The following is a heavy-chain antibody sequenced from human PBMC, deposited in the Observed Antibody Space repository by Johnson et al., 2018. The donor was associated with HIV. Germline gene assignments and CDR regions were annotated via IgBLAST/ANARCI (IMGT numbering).Heavy chain of an antibody. V-gene: IGHV3-30*18. D-gene: IGHD6-6*01. CDR2: ISYDGSNK. Sequence: QVQLVESGGGVVQPGRSLRLSCAASGFTFSSYGMHWVRQAPGKGLEWVAVISYDGSNKYYADSVKGRFTIYRDNSKNTLYLQMNSLSADEPAVYYCAKEVELDGAFDIWGQGTMVTVSS. CDR3: AKEVELDGAFDI. CDR1: GFTFSSYG. J-gene: IGHJ3*02.